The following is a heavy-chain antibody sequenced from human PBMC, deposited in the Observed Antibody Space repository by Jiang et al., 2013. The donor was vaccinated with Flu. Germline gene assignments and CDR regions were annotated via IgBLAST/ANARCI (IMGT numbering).Heavy chain of an antibody. Sequence: GLVKPSETLSLTCSVSGGSISHYFWSWMRQPPGKGLEWLGYIYDSETTYYNVSLKSRVTFSLDASRSQISLKLTSVTAADTAMYFCARARRPRRSYSDTSASNWYFDIWGLAPWSLSLQ. V-gene: IGHV4-59*01. CDR2: IYDSETT. CDR3: ARARRPRRSYSDTSASNWYFDI. D-gene: IGHD3-22*01. J-gene: IGHJ2*01. CDR1: GGSISHYF.